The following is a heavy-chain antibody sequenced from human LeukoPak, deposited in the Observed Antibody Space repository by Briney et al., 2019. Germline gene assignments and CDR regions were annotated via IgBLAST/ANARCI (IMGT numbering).Heavy chain of an antibody. Sequence: SVKVSCKASGYTFTSYEINWVRQAPGQGLEWMGGIIPIFGTANYAQKFQGRVTITADKSTSTAYMELSSLRSEDAAVYYCATTGYCSGGSCYGEYYYGMDVWGKGTTVTVSS. CDR3: ATTGYCSGGSCYGEYYYGMDV. CDR2: IIPIFGTA. CDR1: GYTFTSYE. V-gene: IGHV1-69*06. J-gene: IGHJ6*04. D-gene: IGHD2-15*01.